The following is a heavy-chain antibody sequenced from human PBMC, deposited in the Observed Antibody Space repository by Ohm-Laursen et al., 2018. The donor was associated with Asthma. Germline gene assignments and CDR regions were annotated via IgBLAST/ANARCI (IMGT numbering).Heavy chain of an antibody. D-gene: IGHD3-22*01. J-gene: IGHJ4*02. V-gene: IGHV3-21*01. CDR1: GYTFSRYS. Sequence: SLRLSCAASGYTFSRYSIHWVRQAPGKGLEWVASISTASTFIYYADSVRGRFTISRDNAKNSLYLQMNSLRAEDTAVYYCARSPSGYRDYWGQGTLVAVSS. CDR3: ARSPSGYRDY. CDR2: ISTASTFI.